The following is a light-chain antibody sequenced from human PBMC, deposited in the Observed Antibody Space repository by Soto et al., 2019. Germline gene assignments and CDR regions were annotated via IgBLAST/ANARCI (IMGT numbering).Light chain of an antibody. CDR1: QSISIY. CDR3: QQTYTTPEST. V-gene: IGKV1-39*01. J-gene: IGKJ5*01. CDR2: GAS. Sequence: IRMTLTPSALSASVGDCSTISCRASQSISIYLNWYQLKPGKAPNLLMYGASYLKSGVPTRFSGSGSGTDFTLTISSLQPDDFAIYYCQQTYTTPESTFGQGTRLEIK.